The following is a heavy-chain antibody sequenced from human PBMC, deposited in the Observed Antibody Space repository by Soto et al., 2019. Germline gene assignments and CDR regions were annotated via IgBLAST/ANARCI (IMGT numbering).Heavy chain of an antibody. CDR1: GGTFSSYA. CDR3: ATYSSSWYSSNWFDP. D-gene: IGHD6-13*01. CDR2: IIPIFGTA. Sequence: SVKVSCKASGGTFSSYAISWVRQAPGQGLEWMGGIIPIFGTANYAQKFQGRVTITADESTSTAYMELSSLRSEDTAVYYCATYSSSWYSSNWFDPWGQGTLVTV. J-gene: IGHJ5*02. V-gene: IGHV1-69*13.